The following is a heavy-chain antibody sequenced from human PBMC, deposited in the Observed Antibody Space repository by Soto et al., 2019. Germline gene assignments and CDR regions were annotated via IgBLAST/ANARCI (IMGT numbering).Heavy chain of an antibody. J-gene: IGHJ4*02. V-gene: IGHV3-33*01. CDR2: IWYDGSNI. D-gene: IGHD6-19*01. CDR1: GFTFSRYG. CDR3: ERDRAQWLVGYYFDY. Sequence: GGSLRLSCAASGFTFSRYGMHWIRQAPGRGLEWVAVIWYDGSNIYYADSVKGRFTISRDNSKDTLDLQMNSLRAEDTAVYYCERDRAQWLVGYYFDYWGQGTLVTVSS.